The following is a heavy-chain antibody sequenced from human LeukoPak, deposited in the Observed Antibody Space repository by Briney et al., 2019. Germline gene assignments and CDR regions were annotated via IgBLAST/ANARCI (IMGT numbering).Heavy chain of an antibody. V-gene: IGHV4-59*01. CDR3: ARTGSTVTMLYPFDH. J-gene: IGHJ4*02. CDR2: IYYSGST. CDR1: GGSIRSYY. D-gene: IGHD4-17*01. Sequence: TETLSLTCTVSGGSIRSYYWSWIRQPPGKGLEWIGYIYYSGSTNYNPSLKSRVSISVDTSKNQFSLKLSSVTAADTAVYYCARTGSTVTMLYPFDHWGQGTLVTVSS.